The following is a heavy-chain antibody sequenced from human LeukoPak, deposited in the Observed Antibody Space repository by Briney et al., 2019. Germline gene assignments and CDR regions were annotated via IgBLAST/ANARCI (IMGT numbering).Heavy chain of an antibody. CDR2: INPNSGGT. CDR1: GYTFTGYY. V-gene: IGHV1-2*02. CDR3: ARELGVDIVATITNPIDY. D-gene: IGHD5-12*01. Sequence: ASVKVSCKASGYTFTGYYMHWARQAPGQGLEWMGWINPNSGGTNYAQKFQGRVTMTRDTSISTAYMELIRLRSDDTAVYYCARELGVDIVATITNPIDYWGQGTLVTVSS. J-gene: IGHJ4*02.